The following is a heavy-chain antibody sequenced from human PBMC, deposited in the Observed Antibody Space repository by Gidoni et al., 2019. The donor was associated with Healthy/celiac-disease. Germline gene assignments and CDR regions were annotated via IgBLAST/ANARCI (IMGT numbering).Heavy chain of an antibody. V-gene: IGHV3-33*01. D-gene: IGHD3-3*01. CDR1: GFTFSRYG. Sequence: QVQLVQSGGGVVPPGRSLGLSCAASGFTFSRYGMQWVRQAPGKGLEWVAVIWYDGSNKYYADSVKGRFTISRDNSKNTLYLQMNSLRAEDTAVYYCARDSTYYDFWSGYSDYWGQGTLVTVSS. CDR2: IWYDGSNK. CDR3: ARDSTYYDFWSGYSDY. J-gene: IGHJ4*02.